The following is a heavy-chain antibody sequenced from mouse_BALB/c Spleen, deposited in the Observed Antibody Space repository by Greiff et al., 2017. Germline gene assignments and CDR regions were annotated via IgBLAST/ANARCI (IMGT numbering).Heavy chain of an antibody. J-gene: IGHJ4*01. D-gene: IGHD2-1*01. CDR1: GFTFTDYY. CDR2: IRNKANGYTT. Sequence: EVKLMESGGGLVQPGGSLRLSCATSGFTFTDYYMSWVRQPPGKALEWLGFIRNKANGYTTEYSASVKGRFTISRDNSQSILYLQMNTLRAEDSATYYCARGGNYVYYYAMDYWGQGTSVTVSS. V-gene: IGHV7-3*02. CDR3: ARGGNYVYYYAMDY.